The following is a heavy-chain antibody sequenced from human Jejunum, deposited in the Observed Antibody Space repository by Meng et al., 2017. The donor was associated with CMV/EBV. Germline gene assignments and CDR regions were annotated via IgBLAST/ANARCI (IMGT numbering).Heavy chain of an antibody. J-gene: IGHJ3*01. CDR1: FAFNTSN. D-gene: IGHD4-17*01. Sequence: FAFNTSNMDWVRQAPGKGLEWVSFISFSTNYIYYADSVKGRFTISRDNAKNSLYLQMDSLRAEDTAVYYCARDLYYGDPAAFDLWGQGTMVTVSS. V-gene: IGHV3-21*01. CDR2: ISFSTNYI. CDR3: ARDLYYGDPAAFDL.